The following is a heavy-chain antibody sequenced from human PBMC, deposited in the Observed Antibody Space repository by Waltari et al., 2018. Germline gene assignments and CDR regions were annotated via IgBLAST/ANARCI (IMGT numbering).Heavy chain of an antibody. Sequence: EVQLVESGGGLVQPGGSLRLSCAASGFPFSSFWFCWVRQAPGKGLEWLADINQDGSEKSYVDSLKGRFTISRDNAKNSLHLQINSLRAEDTAVYYCARGTATAPGIEYWGHGTLVTVSP. CDR3: ARGTATAPGIEY. D-gene: IGHD2-21*02. J-gene: IGHJ4*01. V-gene: IGHV3-7*01. CDR1: GFPFSSFW. CDR2: INQDGSEK.